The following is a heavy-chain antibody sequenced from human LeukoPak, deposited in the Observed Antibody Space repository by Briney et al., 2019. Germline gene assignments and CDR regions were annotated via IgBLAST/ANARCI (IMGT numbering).Heavy chain of an antibody. CDR1: GFTFSSYA. D-gene: IGHD4-17*01. J-gene: IGHJ4*02. CDR3: ARQYGDYFDY. V-gene: IGHV3-30*09. CDR2: ISYDGSDS. Sequence: GGSLRLSCAASGFTFSSYAIHWVRQAPGKGLEWVAVISYDGSDSYYADSVKGRFAISRDNSKNTLYLQMNSLRVEDTAVYYCARQYGDYFDYWGQGTLVTVSS.